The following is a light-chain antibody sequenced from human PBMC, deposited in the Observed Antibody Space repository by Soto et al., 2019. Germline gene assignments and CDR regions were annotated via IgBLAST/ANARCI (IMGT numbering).Light chain of an antibody. CDR1: QSVSSSY. V-gene: IGKV3-20*01. Sequence: EIVLTQSPTTLSLSPGERATLSCRASQSVSSSYFAWYQQPPGQAPSLLIYGASSGATGIPDRFSGSGSGTDFTLTISSLEPEDFAVYYCQQYSSSPWTFGQGNKVEIK. CDR3: QQYSSSPWT. J-gene: IGKJ1*01. CDR2: GAS.